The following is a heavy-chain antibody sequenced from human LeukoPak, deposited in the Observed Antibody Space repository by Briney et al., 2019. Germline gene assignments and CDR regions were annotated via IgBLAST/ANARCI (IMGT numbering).Heavy chain of an antibody. J-gene: IGHJ4*02. V-gene: IGHV5-51*01. CDR3: AMGGYFIYTD. CDR2: IYTGDSDT. D-gene: IGHD3-22*01. Sequence: GESLQISCKGSGSSFITYRIGWVRQMPGKGLEWMGIIYTGDSDTRYSPSFQGQVTMSVDKSITTAYLQWSSLRASDTAMYYCAMGGYFIYTDWGQGTLVTVSS. CDR1: GSSFITYR.